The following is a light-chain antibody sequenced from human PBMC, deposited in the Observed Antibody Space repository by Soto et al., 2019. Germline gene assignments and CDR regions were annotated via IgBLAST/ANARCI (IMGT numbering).Light chain of an antibody. CDR3: QQFYSTLYT. V-gene: IGKV4-1*01. CDR2: WAS. CDR1: QSVLYSSNNKNY. J-gene: IGKJ2*01. Sequence: DIVMTQSPDSLAVSLGERATINCRSSQSVLYSSNNKNYLNWFQQKPGQPPKLLISWASTRESGVPDRFSGSGSGTDFTLTIRSLQAEDVAVYYCQQFYSTLYTFGQGTKLEIK.